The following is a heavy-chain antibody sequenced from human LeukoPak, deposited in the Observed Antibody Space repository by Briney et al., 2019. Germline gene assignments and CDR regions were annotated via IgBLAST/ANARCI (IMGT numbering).Heavy chain of an antibody. V-gene: IGHV4-61*02. CDR3: ARGRATINFDY. Sequence: SETLSLTCTVPGDSMSGDNYYWSWIRQPAGKGLEWIGRIYTSGSTNYNPSPKSRVAISVDTSKNQFSLNLSSVTAADTAVYYCARGRATINFDYWGQGTLVTVSS. CDR1: GDSMSGDNYY. D-gene: IGHD5-24*01. J-gene: IGHJ4*02. CDR2: IYTSGST.